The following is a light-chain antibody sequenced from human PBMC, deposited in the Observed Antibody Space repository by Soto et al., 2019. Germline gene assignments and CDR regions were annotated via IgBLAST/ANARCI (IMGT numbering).Light chain of an antibody. CDR1: SSDVGGYNY. Sequence: QSVLTQPASVSGSPGQSITISCTGTSSDVGGYNYVSWYQQHPGKAPKLTISGVSNRPSGVSNRFSGSKSGNTASLTISGLQTEDEADYYCISYTTSVTYVFGTGNKVTV. J-gene: IGLJ1*01. V-gene: IGLV2-14*01. CDR3: ISYTTSVTYV. CDR2: GVS.